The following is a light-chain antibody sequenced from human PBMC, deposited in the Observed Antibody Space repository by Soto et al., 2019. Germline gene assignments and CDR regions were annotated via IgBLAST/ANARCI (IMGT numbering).Light chain of an antibody. J-gene: IGLJ1*01. CDR1: SSNIGNNY. Sequence: SVLTQPPSVSAAPGQKVTISCSGSSSNIGNNYVSWYQQLPGTAPKLLIYDNNKRPSGIPDRFSGSKSGTSATLGITGLQTGDEADYYCGTWDSSLSAGVFGTGTKATVL. CDR3: GTWDSSLSAGV. V-gene: IGLV1-51*01. CDR2: DNN.